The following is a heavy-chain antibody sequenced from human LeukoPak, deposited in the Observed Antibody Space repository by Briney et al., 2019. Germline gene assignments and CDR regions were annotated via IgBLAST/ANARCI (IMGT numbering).Heavy chain of an antibody. CDR1: GGSISSGDYY. CDR3: ARVVDIVATIGGFDY. CDR2: IYYSGST. V-gene: IGHV4-30-4*01. D-gene: IGHD5-12*01. J-gene: IGHJ4*02. Sequence: SQTLSLTCTVSGGSISSGDYYWSWIRQPPGNGLEWIGYIYYSGSTYYNPSLKSRVTISVDTSKNQFSLKLSSVTAADTAVYYCARVVDIVATIGGFDYWGQGTLVTVSS.